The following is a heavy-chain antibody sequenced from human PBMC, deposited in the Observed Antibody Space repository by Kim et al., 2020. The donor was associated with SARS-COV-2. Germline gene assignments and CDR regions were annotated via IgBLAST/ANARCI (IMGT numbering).Heavy chain of an antibody. Sequence: GGSLRLSCAASGFTFSSYGMHWVRQAPGKGLEWVAVIWYDGSNKYYADSVKGRFTISRDNSKNTLYLQMNSLRAEDTAVYYCAKSTLGREWWIEEVPGGMDVWGQGTTVTVSS. CDR2: IWYDGSNK. J-gene: IGHJ6*02. CDR1: GFTFSSYG. CDR3: AKSTLGREWWIEEVPGGMDV. V-gene: IGHV3-33*06. D-gene: IGHD2-15*01.